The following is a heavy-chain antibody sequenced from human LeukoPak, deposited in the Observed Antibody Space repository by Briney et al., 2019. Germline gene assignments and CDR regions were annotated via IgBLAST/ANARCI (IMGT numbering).Heavy chain of an antibody. Sequence: GGSLRLSCAASGFTFSSYWMSWVRQAPGKGLEWVATIKQDGSEKYYVDSVKGRFTISRDNAKNSVYLQMNSLRAEDTAVYYCARGWRQLLVPMAFDYWGEGTLVTVSS. CDR3: ARGWRQLLVPMAFDY. J-gene: IGHJ4*02. CDR1: GFTFSSYW. V-gene: IGHV3-7*01. D-gene: IGHD6-19*01. CDR2: IKQDGSEK.